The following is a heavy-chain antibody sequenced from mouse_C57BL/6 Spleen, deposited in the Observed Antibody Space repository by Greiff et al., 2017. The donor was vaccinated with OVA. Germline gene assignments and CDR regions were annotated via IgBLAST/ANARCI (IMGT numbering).Heavy chain of an antibody. Sequence: QVQLQQPGTELVKPGASVKLSCKASGYTFTSYWMHWVKQRPGQGLEWIGNINPSNGGTNYNEKFKSKATLTVDKSSSTAYMQLSSLTSEDAADYYGSPLLGYGSSFQNYFDCWGQGATLTVAS. J-gene: IGHJ2*01. CDR3: SPLLGYGSSFQNYFDC. D-gene: IGHD1-1*01. CDR2: INPSNGGT. CDR1: GYTFTSYW. V-gene: IGHV1-53*01.